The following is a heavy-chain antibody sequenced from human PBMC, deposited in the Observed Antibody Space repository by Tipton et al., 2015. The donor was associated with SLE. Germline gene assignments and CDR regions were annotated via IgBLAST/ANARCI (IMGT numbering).Heavy chain of an antibody. J-gene: IGHJ5*02. CDR2: MNPNSGNT. CDR3: ARGSYSSGRRWFDP. CDR1: GYTFISYD. Sequence: QLVQSGAEVKKPGASVKVSCKASGYTFISYDINWVRQATGQGLEWMGWMNPNSGNTGYAQKFQGRVTITRNTSRSTAYMELTSLRSEDTAVYFCARGSYSSGRRWFDPWGQGTLVTVSS. V-gene: IGHV1-8*03. D-gene: IGHD6-25*01.